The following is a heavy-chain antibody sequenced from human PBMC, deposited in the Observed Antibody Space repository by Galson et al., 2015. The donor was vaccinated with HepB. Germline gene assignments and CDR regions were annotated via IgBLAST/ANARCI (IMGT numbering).Heavy chain of an antibody. J-gene: IGHJ4*02. CDR2: ITGSGGTT. CDR1: GFTFSTYA. Sequence: SLRLSCAASGFTFSTYAMSWVRQAPAKGLEWVSSITGSGGTTYYAASVKGRFTISRDNSKNTLYLQMNSLRAEDTAVYYCARSEVPNSGGNYYYFDYWGQGSLVTVSS. D-gene: IGHD4-23*01. V-gene: IGHV3-23*01. CDR3: ARSEVPNSGGNYYYFDY.